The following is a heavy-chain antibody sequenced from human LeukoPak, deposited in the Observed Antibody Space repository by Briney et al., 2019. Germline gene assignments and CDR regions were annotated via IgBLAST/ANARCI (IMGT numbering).Heavy chain of an antibody. J-gene: IGHJ4*02. V-gene: IGHV3-15*01. D-gene: IGHD3-10*01. CDR1: GFTFSNAW. CDR3: ARDSGGRIWFGELLSGYGDY. CDR2: IKSKTDGGTT. Sequence: GGSLRLSCAASGFTFSNAWMSWVRQAPGKGLEWVGRIKSKTDGGTTDYAAPVKGRFTISRDDSKNALYLQMNSLKTEDTAVYYCARDSGGRIWFGELLSGYGDYWGQGTLVTVSS.